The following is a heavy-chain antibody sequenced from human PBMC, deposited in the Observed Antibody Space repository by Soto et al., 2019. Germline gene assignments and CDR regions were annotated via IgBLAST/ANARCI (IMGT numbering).Heavy chain of an antibody. CDR3: ARGGWCSSTSCYSYGMDV. Sequence: ASVKVSCKASGYTFTGCYMHWVRQAPGQGLEWMGWINPNSGGTNYAQKFQGWVTMTRDTSISTAYMELSRLRSDDTAVYYCARGGWCSSTSCYSYGMDVWGQGTTVTVSS. V-gene: IGHV1-2*04. CDR2: INPNSGGT. J-gene: IGHJ6*02. D-gene: IGHD2-2*01. CDR1: GYTFTGCY.